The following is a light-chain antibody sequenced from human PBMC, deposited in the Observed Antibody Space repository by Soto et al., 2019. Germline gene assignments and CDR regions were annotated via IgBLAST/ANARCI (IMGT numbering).Light chain of an antibody. CDR3: AAWDDSLHGGV. J-gene: IGLJ3*02. CDR1: SSNIGSNT. V-gene: IGLV1-44*01. CDR2: STD. Sequence: QSVLTQPPSASGTPGQRVTISCSGSSSNIGSNTVNWYQQLPGTAPKLLISSTDQRPSGVPDRFSGSRSGTSASLAISGLHSEDEADYYCAAWDDSLHGGVFGGGTQLTVL.